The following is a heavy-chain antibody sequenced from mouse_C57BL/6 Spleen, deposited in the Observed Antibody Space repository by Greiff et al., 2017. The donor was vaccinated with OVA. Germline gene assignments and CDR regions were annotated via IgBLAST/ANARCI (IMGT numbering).Heavy chain of an antibody. Sequence: VQLKQSGPVLVKPGASVKMSCKASGYTFTDYYMNWVKQSHGKSLEWIGVINPYNGGTSYNQKFKGKATLTVDKSSSTADMELNSLTSEDSAVYYCARGEITTVVAPYAMDYWGQGTSVTVSS. CDR1: GYTFTDYY. CDR3: ARGEITTVVAPYAMDY. V-gene: IGHV1-19*01. J-gene: IGHJ4*01. CDR2: INPYNGGT. D-gene: IGHD1-1*01.